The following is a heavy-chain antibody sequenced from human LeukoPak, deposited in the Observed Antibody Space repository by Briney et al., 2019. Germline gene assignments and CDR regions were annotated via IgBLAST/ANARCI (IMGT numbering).Heavy chain of an antibody. CDR1: GGSISSYY. V-gene: IGHV4-59*08. Sequence: PSETLSLTCTVSGGSISSYYWSWIRQPPGKGLEWIGYIYYSGSTNYNPSLKSRVTISVDTSKNQFSLKLSSATAADTAVYYCARHEVVVAASDAFDIWGQGTMVTVSS. CDR2: IYYSGST. CDR3: ARHEVVVAASDAFDI. D-gene: IGHD2-15*01. J-gene: IGHJ3*02.